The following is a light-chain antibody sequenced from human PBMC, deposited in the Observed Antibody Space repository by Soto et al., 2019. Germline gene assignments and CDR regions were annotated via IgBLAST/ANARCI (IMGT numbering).Light chain of an antibody. CDR1: QSVSSN. J-gene: IGKJ1*01. CDR2: GAS. Sequence: EIVMTQSPGTLSVSPGERATLSCRASQSVSSNLAWYKQKPGQAPRLLIYGASTRATGIPARFSGSRSGTEFTLTISSLQSEDFAVYYCQQYNNWPRTLGQGTKVEIK. CDR3: QQYNNWPRT. V-gene: IGKV3-15*01.